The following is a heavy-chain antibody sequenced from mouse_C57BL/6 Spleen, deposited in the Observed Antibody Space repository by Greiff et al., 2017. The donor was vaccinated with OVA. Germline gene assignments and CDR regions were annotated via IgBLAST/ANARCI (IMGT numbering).Heavy chain of an antibody. CDR1: GFTFSSYA. V-gene: IGHV5-9-1*02. J-gene: IGHJ2*01. D-gene: IGHD3-2*02. Sequence: EVKVVESGEGLVKPGGSLKLSCAASGFTFSSYAMSWVRQTPEKRLEWVAYISSGGDYIYYADTVKGRFTISRDNARNTLYLQMSSLKSEDTAMYYCTRDQSSGYFDYWGQGTTLTVSS. CDR3: TRDQSSGYFDY. CDR2: ISSGGDYI.